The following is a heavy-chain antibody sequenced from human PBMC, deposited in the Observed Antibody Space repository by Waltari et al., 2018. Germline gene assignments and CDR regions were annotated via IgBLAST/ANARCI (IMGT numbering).Heavy chain of an antibody. J-gene: IGHJ4*02. CDR1: GGSISSGSYY. V-gene: IGHV4-61*02. Sequence: QVQLQESGPGLVKPSQTLSLTCTVSGGSISSGSYYWGWIRQPAGKGLEWIGRIYTSGSTNSNPSLKIRVTILVDTSKSQFSLKLSSVSAADTAVYYCASSRPYCSGGSCYLFYWGQGTLVTVSS. CDR2: IYTSGST. CDR3: ASSRPYCSGGSCYLFY. D-gene: IGHD2-15*01.